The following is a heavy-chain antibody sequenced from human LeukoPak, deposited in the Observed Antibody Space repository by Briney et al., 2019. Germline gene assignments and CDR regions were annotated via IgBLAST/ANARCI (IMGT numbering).Heavy chain of an antibody. CDR2: IKQDGSEK. CDR3: ARMSTSSWYVCDF. Sequence: GGSLRLSCAASGFTFSSYWMTWVRQAPGKGLEWVAKIKQDGSEKYYVDSVMGRFTISRDNAKNSLYLQMNSLRAEDTAVYYCARMSTSSWYVCDFWGQGTLVTVSS. D-gene: IGHD6-13*01. V-gene: IGHV3-7*01. J-gene: IGHJ4*02. CDR1: GFTFSSYW.